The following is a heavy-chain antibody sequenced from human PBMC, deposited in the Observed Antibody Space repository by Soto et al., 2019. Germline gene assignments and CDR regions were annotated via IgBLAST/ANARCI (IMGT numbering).Heavy chain of an antibody. Sequence: PSETLSLTCAVSGGSISRSNWWSWVRQPPGKGLEWIGEIYHSGSTNYNPSLKSRVTISVDKSENQFSLKLSSVTAADTAVYYCASIRDGYRSAFDIWGQGTMVTVSS. CDR2: IYHSGST. CDR3: ASIRDGYRSAFDI. J-gene: IGHJ3*02. D-gene: IGHD5-12*01. V-gene: IGHV4-4*02. CDR1: GGSISRSNW.